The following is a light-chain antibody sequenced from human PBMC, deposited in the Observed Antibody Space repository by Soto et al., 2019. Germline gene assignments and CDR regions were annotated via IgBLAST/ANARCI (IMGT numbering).Light chain of an antibody. CDR3: AAWDDSLDEYV. V-gene: IGLV1-44*01. CDR2: SSI. CDR1: ASNIGSKS. J-gene: IGLJ1*01. Sequence: QSVLTQPPSASGTPGQRVTISCSGSASNIGSKSVNWYQQFPRTAPKLLIYSSIYRPSGVPARMSTSKSGTSASLAISGLQSEDEADYYCAAWDDSLDEYVFGTGTKVTVL.